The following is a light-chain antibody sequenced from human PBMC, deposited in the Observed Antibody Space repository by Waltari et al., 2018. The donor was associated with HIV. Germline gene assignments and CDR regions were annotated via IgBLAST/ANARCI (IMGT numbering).Light chain of an antibody. V-gene: IGLV2-14*01. CDR3: TSYITSATPV. J-gene: IGLJ2*01. CDR2: EVS. CDR1: DLTDYEY. Sequence: QSALTPPASVSGSPGQSITISCDLTDYEYVSWYQRHPGKDPKLIIYEVSNRPSGLSNRFSGSKSGNTATLTISGLQPEDEADYFCTSYITSATPVFGRGTKVTVL.